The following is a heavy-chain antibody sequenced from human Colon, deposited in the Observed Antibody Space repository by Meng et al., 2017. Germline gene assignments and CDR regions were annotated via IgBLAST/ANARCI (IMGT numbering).Heavy chain of an antibody. D-gene: IGHD1-26*01. CDR1: GGFIRNGFFF. CDR2: VSHTGST. J-gene: IGHJ4*02. V-gene: IGHV4-31*01. Sequence: QVQLQESGPGLVKPSQTLSLTGTVAGGFIRNGFFFWSWIRQHPLKGLEWIGSVSHTGSTSYNPSIQSLVTISRDTPKNQFSLNLTSVTAADTAVYFCARGSGTLRHFDYWGQGTLVTVSS. CDR3: ARGSGTLRHFDY.